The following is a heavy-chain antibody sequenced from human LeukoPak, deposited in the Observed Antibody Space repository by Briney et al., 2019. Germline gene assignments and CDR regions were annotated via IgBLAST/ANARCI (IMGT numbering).Heavy chain of an antibody. D-gene: IGHD6-6*01. CDR2: IYTSGST. V-gene: IGHV4-4*07. CDR1: GGSISSYY. CDR3: ARHFEGSSHSYFDY. J-gene: IGHJ4*02. Sequence: SETLSLTCTVSGGSISSYYWSWIRQPAGKGLEWIGRIYTSGSTNYNPSLKSRVTMSVDTSKNQFSLKLSSVTAADTAVYYCARHFEGSSHSYFDYWGPGTLVTVSS.